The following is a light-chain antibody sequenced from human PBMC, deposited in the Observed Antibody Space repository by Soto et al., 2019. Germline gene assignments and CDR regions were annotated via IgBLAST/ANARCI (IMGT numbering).Light chain of an antibody. CDR2: DVT. CDR1: SSDVGRYNY. V-gene: IGLV2-11*01. J-gene: IGLJ1*01. Sequence: QSALTQPRSVSGSPGQSVTISCTGTSSDVGRYNYVSWYQQHPVKAPKLIIYDVTKRPSGVPDRFSGSKSGNTASLTISGLQAEDEADYYCCSYAGSYTHVFGTGTKLTVL. CDR3: CSYAGSYTHV.